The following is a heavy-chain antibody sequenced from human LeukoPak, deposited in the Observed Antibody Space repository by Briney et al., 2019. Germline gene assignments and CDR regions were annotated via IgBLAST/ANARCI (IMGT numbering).Heavy chain of an antibody. V-gene: IGHV1-46*01. Sequence: ASVKVSCKASGYTFTTYYMHWVRQAPGKGLEWMGKINPTGGSTTYAQKFQSRVTMTRDMSTNTVYMELSSLRSEDTAVYYCARQGRSGSYSAFSWFDPWGQGTLVTVSS. CDR1: GYTFTTYY. CDR2: INPTGGST. D-gene: IGHD3-22*01. J-gene: IGHJ5*02. CDR3: ARQGRSGSYSAFSWFDP.